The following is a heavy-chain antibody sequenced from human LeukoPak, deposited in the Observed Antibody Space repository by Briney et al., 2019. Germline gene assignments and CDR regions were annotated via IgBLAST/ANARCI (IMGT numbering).Heavy chain of an antibody. CDR2: ISYDGSNK. Sequence: GRSLRLSCAASGYTFSSYAMHWVRQAPGKGLEWVAVISYDGSNKYYADSVKGRFTISRDNSKNTLYLQMNSLRAEDTAVYYCARDTPWLRSNYFDYWGQGTLVTVSS. D-gene: IGHD5-12*01. V-gene: IGHV3-30-3*01. CDR1: GYTFSSYA. CDR3: ARDTPWLRSNYFDY. J-gene: IGHJ4*02.